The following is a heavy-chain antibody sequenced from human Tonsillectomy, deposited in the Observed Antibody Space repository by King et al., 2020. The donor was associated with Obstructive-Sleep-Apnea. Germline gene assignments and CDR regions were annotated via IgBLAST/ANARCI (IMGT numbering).Heavy chain of an antibody. CDR1: GFTFSSYA. J-gene: IGHJ4*02. CDR3: ARDPYDY. Sequence: VQLVESGGGVVQPGRSLRLSCAASGFTFSSYAMHWVRQAPGKGLEWVAVISYDGSNKYYADSVKGRFTISRDNSKNTLYLQMNSLRAEDTAVYYCARDPYDYWGQGTLVTVSS. CDR2: ISYDGSNK. V-gene: IGHV3-30-3*01.